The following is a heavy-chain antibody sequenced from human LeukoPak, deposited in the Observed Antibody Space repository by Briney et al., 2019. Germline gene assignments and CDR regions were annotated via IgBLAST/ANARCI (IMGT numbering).Heavy chain of an antibody. Sequence: GGSLRLSCVVSGFIFGSFAMGWVRHAPGGGREWVAGLSGLGSRTHYGDSVRGRVIISRDNAKNSLYLQMNSLRAEDTALYYCARDNSRLRAYYFDYWGQGTLVTVSS. J-gene: IGHJ4*02. V-gene: IGHV3-20*04. CDR1: GFIFGSFA. CDR2: LSGLGSRT. D-gene: IGHD4-17*01. CDR3: ARDNSRLRAYYFDY.